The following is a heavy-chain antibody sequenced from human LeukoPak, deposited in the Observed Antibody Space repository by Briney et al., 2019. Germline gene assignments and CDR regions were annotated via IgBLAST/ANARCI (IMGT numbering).Heavy chain of an antibody. D-gene: IGHD3-3*01. J-gene: IGHJ4*02. CDR1: GFTFSSYA. V-gene: IGHV3-30-3*01. Sequence: PGRSLRLSCAASGFTFSSYAMHWVRQAPGKGLEWVAVISYDGSNKYYADSVKGRFTISRDNSKNTLYLQMNSLRAEDTALYYCARDLERLFRSWGQGTLVTVSS. CDR3: ARDLERLFRS. CDR2: ISYDGSNK.